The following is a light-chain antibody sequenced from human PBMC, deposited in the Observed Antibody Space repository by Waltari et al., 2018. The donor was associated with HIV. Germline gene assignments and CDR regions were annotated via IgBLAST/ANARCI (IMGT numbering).Light chain of an antibody. Sequence: DIVMTQSPDSLAVSLGERATINCKSSLSVLYSPNNQNYIAWYQQKPGQPPKLLIYWASIRESGVPDRVSGSGSGTDFTLTISSLQAEDMAVYYCQQFYSSPYTFGQGTKLEIK. CDR1: LSVLYSPNNQNY. CDR2: WAS. J-gene: IGKJ2*01. V-gene: IGKV4-1*01. CDR3: QQFYSSPYT.